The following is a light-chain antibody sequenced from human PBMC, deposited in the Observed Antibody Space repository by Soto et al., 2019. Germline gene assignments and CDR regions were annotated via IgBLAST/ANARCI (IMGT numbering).Light chain of an antibody. CDR3: QPYQNVWT. CDR1: QTIYSN. V-gene: IGKV3-15*01. CDR2: RAS. Sequence: IVMTQSPATLSVSPGDTASLSCRAGQTIYSNVAWYQQRPGQAPRLIIYRASSRATGVPARFSGSGSGTEFTLTISSLQSEDFALYYCQPYQNVWTFGQGTKVEIK. J-gene: IGKJ1*01.